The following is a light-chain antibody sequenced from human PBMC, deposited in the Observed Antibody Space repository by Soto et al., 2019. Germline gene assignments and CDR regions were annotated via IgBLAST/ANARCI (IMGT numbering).Light chain of an antibody. CDR3: GTWDSSLSAGEV. Sequence: QSVLTQPPSVSAAPGQKVTISCSGSSSNIGNNYVSWYQQLPGTAPKLLIYENNKRPSGIPDRFSGSKSSTSATLGITGLQTGDEADYYCGTWDSSLSAGEVFGGGTKLTVL. V-gene: IGLV1-51*02. J-gene: IGLJ2*01. CDR2: ENN. CDR1: SSNIGNNY.